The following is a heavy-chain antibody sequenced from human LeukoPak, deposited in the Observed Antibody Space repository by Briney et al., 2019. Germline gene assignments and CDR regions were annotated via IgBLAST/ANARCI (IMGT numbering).Heavy chain of an antibody. D-gene: IGHD2-15*01. CDR3: ARELEGYCSGGSCPNWFDP. V-gene: IGHV3-23*01. Sequence: GGSPRLSCRTSGFTFSSYGMIWVRQAPGKGLEWVSGISGSGFITYYADSVKGRFTISRDNAKNSLYLQMNSLRAEDTAVYYCARELEGYCSGGSCPNWFDPWGQGTLVTVSS. CDR2: ISGSGFIT. CDR1: GFTFSSYG. J-gene: IGHJ5*02.